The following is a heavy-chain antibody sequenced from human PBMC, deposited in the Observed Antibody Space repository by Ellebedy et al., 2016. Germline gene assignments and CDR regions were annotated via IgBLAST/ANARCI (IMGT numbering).Heavy chain of an antibody. CDR1: GFTFSGYY. D-gene: IGHD1-26*01. CDR2: ISYSGDLM. V-gene: IGHV3-11*04. J-gene: IGHJ4*02. Sequence: GESLKISRAASGFTFSGYYMSWFRQAPGKGPEWVSYISYSGDLMYYADSVKGRFTTSRDNAGNSLYLQMNSLRAEDTAVYYCAREGGSYKTVDYWGQGTLVTVSS. CDR3: AREGGSYKTVDY.